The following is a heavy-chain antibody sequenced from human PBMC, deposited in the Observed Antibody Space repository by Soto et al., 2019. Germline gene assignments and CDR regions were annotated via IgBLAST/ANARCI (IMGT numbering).Heavy chain of an antibody. CDR1: GVSIINTSYY. CDR2: VYFDGTT. V-gene: IGHV4-39*01. J-gene: IGHJ5*02. CDR3: ARHGSS. Sequence: SETPSLTCNVSGVSIINTSYYWGWIRQPPGKGLEWIGTVYFDGTTFYNPSLKSRLIISVDTSKNQFSLSLTPVTSADTAFYYCARHGSSWGQGTLVTVSS.